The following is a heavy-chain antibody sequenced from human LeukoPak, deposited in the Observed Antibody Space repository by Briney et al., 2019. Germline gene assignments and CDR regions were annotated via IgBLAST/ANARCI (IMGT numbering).Heavy chain of an antibody. V-gene: IGHV1-69*01. CDR3: ASLLFADAFDI. CDR1: GGTFSSYA. J-gene: IGHJ3*02. Sequence: ASVKVSCKASGGTFSSYAISWVRQAPGQGLEWMGGIIPIFGTANYAQKFQGRVTTTADESTSTAYMELSSLRSEDTAVYYCASLLFADAFDIWGQGTMVTVSS. CDR2: IIPIFGTA.